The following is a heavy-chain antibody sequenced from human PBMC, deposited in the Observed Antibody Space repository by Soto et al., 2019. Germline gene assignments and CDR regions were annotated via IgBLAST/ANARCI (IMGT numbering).Heavy chain of an antibody. Sequence: QLQLQESGSGLVKPSQTLSLTCAISGGSISSGGYSWSWIRQPPGKGLEWIGYIYHSGSTYYNPSPXRXXTISVDRPKNQFSLKLSSVTAADTAVYYCARVPGPWGQGTLVTVSS. CDR2: IYHSGST. CDR3: ARVPGP. J-gene: IGHJ5*02. CDR1: GGSISSGGYS. V-gene: IGHV4-30-2*01.